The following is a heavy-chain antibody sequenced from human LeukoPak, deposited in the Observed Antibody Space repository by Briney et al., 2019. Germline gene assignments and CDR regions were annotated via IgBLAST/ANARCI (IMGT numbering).Heavy chain of an antibody. CDR2: ISGSGGST. J-gene: IGHJ3*02. Sequence: GGSLRLSCAASGFTFSSYAMSWVRQAPGKGLEWVSAISGSGGSTYYADSVKGRFTISRDNSKNTLYLQMNSLRAEDTAVYYCAKDHPRIAVADDAFDIWGQGTMVTVSS. CDR1: GFTFSSYA. D-gene: IGHD6-19*01. V-gene: IGHV3-23*01. CDR3: AKDHPRIAVADDAFDI.